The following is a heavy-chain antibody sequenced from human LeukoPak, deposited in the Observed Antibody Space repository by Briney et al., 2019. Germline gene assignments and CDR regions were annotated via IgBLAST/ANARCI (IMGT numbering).Heavy chain of an antibody. Sequence: GESLKIYCKGSGYGFTSYWIGWVRQMPGKGLEWMGIIYPGDSDTRYSPSFQGQVTISADKSISTAYLQWSSLKASDTAMYYCARRGYYYDSSVDYWGQGTLVTVSS. CDR3: ARRGYYYDSSVDY. V-gene: IGHV5-51*01. J-gene: IGHJ4*02. D-gene: IGHD3-22*01. CDR1: GYGFTSYW. CDR2: IYPGDSDT.